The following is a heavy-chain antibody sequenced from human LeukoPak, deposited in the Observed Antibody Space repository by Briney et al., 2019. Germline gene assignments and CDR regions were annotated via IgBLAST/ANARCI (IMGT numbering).Heavy chain of an antibody. D-gene: IGHD5-18*01. CDR2: ISHSSSII. Sequence: PGGSLRLSCAASGFTFSSYGMNWVRQAPEMGLEWVSYISHSSSIIYYADSVKGRFTISRDNAKNSLYLQMNSLRAEDTAVYYCARAYNYGYDYWGQGILVTVSS. CDR3: ARAYNYGYDY. V-gene: IGHV3-48*01. J-gene: IGHJ4*02. CDR1: GFTFSSYG.